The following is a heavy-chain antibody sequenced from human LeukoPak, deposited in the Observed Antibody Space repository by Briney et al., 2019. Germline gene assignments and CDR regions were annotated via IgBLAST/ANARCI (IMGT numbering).Heavy chain of an antibody. CDR2: IYYSGST. V-gene: IGHV4-39*01. Sequence: PSETLSLTCTVSGGSISSSSYYWGWIRQPPGKGLEWIGSIYYSGSTYYNPSLKSRVTISVDTSKNQFSLKLTSVTAADTAVYYCARGPPQLLGGNAFDIWGQGTMVTVSS. CDR3: ARGPPQLLGGNAFDI. CDR1: GGSISSSSYY. J-gene: IGHJ3*02. D-gene: IGHD2-2*01.